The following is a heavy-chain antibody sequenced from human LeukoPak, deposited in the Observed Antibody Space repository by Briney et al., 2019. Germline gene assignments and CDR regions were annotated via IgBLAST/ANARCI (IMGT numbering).Heavy chain of an antibody. CDR1: GGSISSYY. V-gene: IGHV4-59*12. CDR2: INYSGST. CDR3: AVTSTYYYDSSGYYYDDY. Sequence: SETLSLTCTVSGGSISSYYWSWIRQPPGKGLEWIGNINYSGSTNYNPSLKSRVTISVDTSKNQFSLKLSSVTAADTAVYYCAVTSTYYYDSSGYYYDDYWGQGTLVTVSS. J-gene: IGHJ4*02. D-gene: IGHD3-22*01.